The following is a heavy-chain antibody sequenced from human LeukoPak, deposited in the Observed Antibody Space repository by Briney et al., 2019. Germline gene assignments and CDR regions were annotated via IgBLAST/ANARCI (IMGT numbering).Heavy chain of an antibody. D-gene: IGHD6-19*01. CDR1: GYTFTSYG. CDR3: ARGGAVADSYWYFDL. CDR2: ISAYNGNT. V-gene: IGHV1-18*01. J-gene: IGHJ2*01. Sequence: GASVKVSCKASGYTFTSYGISWVRQAHGQGLEWMGWISAYNGNTNYAQKLQGRVTMTTDTSTSTAYMELRSLRSDDTAVYYCARGGAVADSYWYFDLWGRGTLVTVSS.